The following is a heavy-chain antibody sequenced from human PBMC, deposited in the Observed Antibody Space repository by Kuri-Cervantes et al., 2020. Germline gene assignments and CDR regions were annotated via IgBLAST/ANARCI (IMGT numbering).Heavy chain of an antibody. CDR1: GGTFSSYT. CDR2: IIPILGIA. Sequence: SVNVSCKASGGTFSSYTISWVRQAPGQGLEWMGRIIPILGIANYAQKFQGRVTITADKSTSTAYMELSSLRSEDTAVYYCARDSGAGRGYSGYGSSWYFDLWGRGTLVTVSS. J-gene: IGHJ2*01. D-gene: IGHD5-12*01. CDR3: ARDSGAGRGYSGYGSSWYFDL. V-gene: IGHV1-69*04.